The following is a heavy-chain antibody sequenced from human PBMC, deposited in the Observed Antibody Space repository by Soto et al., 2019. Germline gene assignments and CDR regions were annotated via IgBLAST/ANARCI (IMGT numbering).Heavy chain of an antibody. J-gene: IGHJ5*02. CDR1: GYTFTRYY. Sequence: ASVKVSCRASGYTFTRYYMHWVRQAPGQGLEWMGIINPSGGSTSYAQKFQGRVTLTRDTSTSTVYMELSSLKSEDTAVYYCARDQDGSGSYYFNWFDPWGQGTLVTVSS. CDR3: ARDQDGSGSYYFNWFDP. V-gene: IGHV1-46*01. CDR2: INPSGGST. D-gene: IGHD3-10*01.